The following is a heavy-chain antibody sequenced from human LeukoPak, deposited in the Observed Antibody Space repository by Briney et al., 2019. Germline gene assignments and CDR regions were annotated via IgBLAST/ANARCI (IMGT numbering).Heavy chain of an antibody. CDR2: ISAYNGNT. CDR1: GYTFTSYG. Sequence: ASVKVSCKASGYTFTSYGISWVRQAPGQGLEWMGWISAYNGNTSYAQKLQGRVTMTTDTSTSTAYMELRSLRSDDTAVYYCARELYSSGWYHFDYWGQGTLVTVSS. J-gene: IGHJ4*02. CDR3: ARELYSSGWYHFDY. V-gene: IGHV1-18*04. D-gene: IGHD6-19*01.